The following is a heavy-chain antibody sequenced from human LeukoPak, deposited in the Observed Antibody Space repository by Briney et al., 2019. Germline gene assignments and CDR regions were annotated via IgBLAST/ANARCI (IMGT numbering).Heavy chain of an antibody. CDR1: GGSISSYY. V-gene: IGHV4-59*08. CDR2: IYYSGST. D-gene: IGHD2-15*01. J-gene: IGHJ3*02. Sequence: SETLSLTCTVSGGSISSYYWSWIRQPPGKGLEWIGYIYYSGSTNYNPSLKSRVTISVDTSKNQFSLKLSSVTAADTAVYYCASQRSRQHDAFDIWGQGTLVTVSS. CDR3: ASQRSRQHDAFDI.